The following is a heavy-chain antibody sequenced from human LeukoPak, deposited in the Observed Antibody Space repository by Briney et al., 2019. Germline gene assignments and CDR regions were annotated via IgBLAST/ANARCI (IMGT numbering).Heavy chain of an antibody. CDR2: VIPILGIA. CDR1: GGTFSSYA. CDR3: ARERTTVVTWRGRYYGMDV. Sequence: SVKVSCKASGGTFSSYAISWVRQAPGQGLEWMGRVIPILGIANYARKFQGRVTITADKPTSTAYMELSSLRSEDTAVYYCARERTTVVTWRGRYYGMDVWGQGTTVTVSS. J-gene: IGHJ6*02. V-gene: IGHV1-69*04. D-gene: IGHD4-23*01.